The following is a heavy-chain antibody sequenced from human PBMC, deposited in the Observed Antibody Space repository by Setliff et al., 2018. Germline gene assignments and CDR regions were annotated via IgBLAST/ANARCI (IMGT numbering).Heavy chain of an antibody. V-gene: IGHV1-18*01. Sequence: ASVKVSCKASGYTFSNYGISWVRQAPGQGLEWMGYIKSYNGDTYFARNLQGRLSMTTDASSSTAYMELTSLRSDDTAMYYCARDADHYDTDENPIFDYWGQGTLVTVSS. J-gene: IGHJ4*02. CDR2: IKSYNGDT. CDR1: GYTFSNYG. CDR3: ARDADHYDTDENPIFDY. D-gene: IGHD3-9*01.